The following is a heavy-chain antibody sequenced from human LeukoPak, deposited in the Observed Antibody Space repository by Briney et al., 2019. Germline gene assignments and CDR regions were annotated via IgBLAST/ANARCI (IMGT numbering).Heavy chain of an antibody. D-gene: IGHD1-26*01. J-gene: IGHJ4*02. CDR1: GFTFRSHA. CDR2: LIENGATT. Sequence: GGSLRLSCAASGFTFRSHAMSWVRQAPGKGLAWVSGLIENGATTYYADSVKGRFRISRDNSMNTVYLQMNNLRAEDTAVYYCVKDYRVGSSPAFGDFWGQGTLVTVSS. V-gene: IGHV3-23*01. CDR3: VKDYRVGSSPAFGDF.